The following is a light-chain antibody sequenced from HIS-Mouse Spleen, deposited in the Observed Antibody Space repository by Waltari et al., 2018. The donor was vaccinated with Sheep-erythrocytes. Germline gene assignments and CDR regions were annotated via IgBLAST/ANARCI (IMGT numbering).Light chain of an antibody. Sequence: SYELTHPPSVSVSPGQTASITCSGDKLGDKYACWYHQKPGQSPVLVIYQASKRPSGIPERFSGSNSGNTATLTISGTQAMDEADYYCQAWDSSTVVFGGGTKLTVL. J-gene: IGLJ2*01. V-gene: IGLV3-1*01. CDR2: QAS. CDR3: QAWDSSTVV. CDR1: KLGDKY.